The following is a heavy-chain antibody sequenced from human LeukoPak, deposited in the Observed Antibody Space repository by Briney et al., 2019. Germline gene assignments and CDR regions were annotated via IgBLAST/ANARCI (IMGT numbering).Heavy chain of an antibody. Sequence: KTGGSLRLSCAASGFTFSSYSMNWVRQAPGKGLEWVSFISSSITYKKYADSVKGRFTISRDNAKDALYLQMNSLRVEDTAVYYCARAGGDNYFDNWGQGTLVTVSS. V-gene: IGHV3-21*01. CDR3: ARAGGDNYFDN. J-gene: IGHJ4*02. D-gene: IGHD2-21*02. CDR1: GFTFSSYS. CDR2: ISSSITYK.